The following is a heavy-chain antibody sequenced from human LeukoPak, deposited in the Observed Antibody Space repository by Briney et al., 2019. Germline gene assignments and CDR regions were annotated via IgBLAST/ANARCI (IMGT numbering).Heavy chain of an antibody. J-gene: IGHJ4*02. Sequence: ASVKVSCKASGGTFSSYAISWVRQAPGQGPEWMGRIIPILGIANYAQKFQGRVTITADKSTSTAYMELSSLRSEDTAVYYCARDSLEWLGFRGDDFDYWGQGTLVTVSS. V-gene: IGHV1-69*04. CDR3: ARDSLEWLGFRGDDFDY. CDR1: GGTFSSYA. CDR2: IIPILGIA. D-gene: IGHD3-3*01.